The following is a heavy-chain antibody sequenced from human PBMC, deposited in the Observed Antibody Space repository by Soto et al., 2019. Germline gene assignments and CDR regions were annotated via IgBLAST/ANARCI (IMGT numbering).Heavy chain of an antibody. D-gene: IGHD3-10*01. CDR2: INPNSGGT. CDR3: ARDGMVRGVIPPAKGYGMDV. V-gene: IGHV1-2*04. J-gene: IGHJ6*02. Sequence: QVQLVQSGAEVKKPGASVKVSCKASGYTFTGYYMHWVRQAPGQGLEWMGWINPNSGGTNYAQKFQGWVTMTRDTPSSTAYMELSRLRSDDTVVYYCARDGMVRGVIPPAKGYGMDVWGQGTTVTVSS. CDR1: GYTFTGYY.